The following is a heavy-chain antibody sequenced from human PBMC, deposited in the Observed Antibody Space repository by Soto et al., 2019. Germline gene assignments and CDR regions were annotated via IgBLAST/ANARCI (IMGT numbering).Heavy chain of an antibody. J-gene: IGHJ4*01. CDR1: GYKFDSYG. D-gene: IGHD2-2*01. CDR3: ARVYCPSTTCTPDLTFDY. Sequence: ASVKVSCKSSGYKFDSYGFSWVRQAPGQGLEWVGWISAYNGKRDFAQKFQDRVTMATDTSTNTAYMYLTSLRSDDTAVYFCARVYCPSTTCTPDLTFDYWGLGTLVTVSS. V-gene: IGHV1-18*01. CDR2: ISAYNGKR.